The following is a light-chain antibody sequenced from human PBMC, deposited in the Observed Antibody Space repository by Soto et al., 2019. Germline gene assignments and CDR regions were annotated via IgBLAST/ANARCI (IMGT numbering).Light chain of an antibody. V-gene: IGLV2-14*01. CDR1: SSDDVGYNY. CDR3: SSYTSSSSVV. CDR2: EVS. J-gene: IGLJ2*01. Sequence: QSVLTQPASVSGSPGQSFTISCTGTSSDDVGYNYVSWYQQHPGKSPKLMISEVSNRPSGVSNRFSGSKSGNTASLTISGLQAEDEAYYYCSSYTSSSSVVFGGGTQLTVL.